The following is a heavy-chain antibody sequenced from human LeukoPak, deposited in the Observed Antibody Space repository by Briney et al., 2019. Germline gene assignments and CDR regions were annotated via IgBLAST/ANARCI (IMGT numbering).Heavy chain of an antibody. CDR1: GYTFTSYD. J-gene: IGHJ5*02. Sequence: ASVKVSCKASGYTFTSYDINWVRQAAGQGLEWMGWMNPYSGNTGYAQKFQGRVTMTRDTSTSTVYMELSSLRSEDTAVYYCARDVGYDSSGSDWFDPWGQGTLVTVSS. V-gene: IGHV1-8*01. D-gene: IGHD3-22*01. CDR2: MNPYSGNT. CDR3: ARDVGYDSSGSDWFDP.